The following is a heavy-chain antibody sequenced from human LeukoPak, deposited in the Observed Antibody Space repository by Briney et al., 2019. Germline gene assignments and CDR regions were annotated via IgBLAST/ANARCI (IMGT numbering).Heavy chain of an antibody. J-gene: IGHJ1*01. CDR2: ISYDGSNK. CDR1: GFTFSSYG. Sequence: GRSLRLSCAASGFTFSSYGMHWVRQAPGKGLEWVAVISYDGSNKYYADSVKGRFTISRDNSKNTLYLQMNSLRAEDTAVYYCAKDIAGEQPPGSLQHWGQGTLVTVSS. CDR3: AKDIAGEQPPGSLQH. V-gene: IGHV3-30*18. D-gene: IGHD3-10*01.